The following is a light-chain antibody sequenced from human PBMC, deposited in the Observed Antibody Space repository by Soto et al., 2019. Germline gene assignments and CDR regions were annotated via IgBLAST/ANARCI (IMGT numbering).Light chain of an antibody. CDR2: GAS. CDR1: QSISSH. J-gene: IGKJ4*01. CDR3: QQRNNWPLT. V-gene: IGKV3-11*01. Sequence: EMVLTQSPATLSLSPGERATLSCRASQSISSHLAWYQQKPGQAPRLRIYGASNKATGIPARFSGSGSGTDFTLNISSLAPEDFAVYYGQQRNNWPLTFGRGPKVEIK.